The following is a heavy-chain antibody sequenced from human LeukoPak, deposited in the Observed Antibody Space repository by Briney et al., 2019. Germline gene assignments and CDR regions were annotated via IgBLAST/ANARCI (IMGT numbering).Heavy chain of an antibody. CDR1: GLPLSRYG. CDR2: ISYGESNK. D-gene: IGHD3-3*01. Sequence: GGPLTLSCAASGLPLSRYGMLWAPQAPDRGLEWVAHISYGESNKYYADSEEGRYTISRDNSKNTVYVQMNSLRAEDTDVYYCAKDRDDFWGGSERGCNGGDGYYYYYGMDVWGQGTTVTVSS. CDR3: AKDRDDFWGGSERGCNGGDGYYYYYGMDV. J-gene: IGHJ6*02. V-gene: IGHV3-30*18.